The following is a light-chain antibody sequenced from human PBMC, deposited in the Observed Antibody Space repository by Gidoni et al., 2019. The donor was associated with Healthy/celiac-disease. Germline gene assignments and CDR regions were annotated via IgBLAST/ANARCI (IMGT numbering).Light chain of an antibody. CDR2: EGS. CDR1: SSAVGSNNL. J-gene: IGLJ1*01. Sequence: QSALPQPASVSGSPGQSITISCTGTSSAVGSNNLVSWYQQHPGKAPKLMIYEGSKRPSGVSNRFSGSKSGNTASLTISGLQAEDEADYYCCSYAGSAPYVFGTGTKVTVL. CDR3: CSYAGSAPYV. V-gene: IGLV2-23*01.